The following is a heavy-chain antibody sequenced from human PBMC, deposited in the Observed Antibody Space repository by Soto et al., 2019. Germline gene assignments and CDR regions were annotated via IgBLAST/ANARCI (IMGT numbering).Heavy chain of an antibody. CDR1: GGSISSYY. Sequence: SETLSLTCTVSGGSISSYYWSWIRQPPGKGLEWIGYIYYSGSTNYNPSLKSRVTISVDTSKNQFSLKLSSVTAADTAVYYCARFRGDIVVVPAAIYFDYWGQGTLVTVSS. D-gene: IGHD2-2*01. CDR2: IYYSGST. J-gene: IGHJ4*02. V-gene: IGHV4-59*01. CDR3: ARFRGDIVVVPAAIYFDY.